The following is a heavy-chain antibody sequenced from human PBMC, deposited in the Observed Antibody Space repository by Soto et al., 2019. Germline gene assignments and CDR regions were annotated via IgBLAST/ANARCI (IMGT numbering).Heavy chain of an antibody. CDR2: IYYSGST. CDR1: GGSISSYY. V-gene: IGHV4-59*01. CDR3: ARTTYYFDY. Sequence: SETLSLTCTVSGGSISSYYWSWIRQPPGKGLEWIGYIYYSGSTNYNPSLKSRVTISVDTSKNQFSLKLSSVTAADTAVYYCARTTYYFDYWGQGTLVTVSS. J-gene: IGHJ4*02.